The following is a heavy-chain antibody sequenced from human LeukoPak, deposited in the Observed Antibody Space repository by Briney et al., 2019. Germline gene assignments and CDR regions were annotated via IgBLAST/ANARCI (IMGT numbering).Heavy chain of an antibody. Sequence: GGSLRLSCAASGFTFSYYSMNWVRQAPGKGLEWVSAISGSGGSTYYADSVKGRFTISRDNSKNTLHLQMNSLRAEDTAVYYCAKGGATTPTGFDYWGQGTLVTVSS. J-gene: IGHJ4*02. CDR1: GFTFSYYS. V-gene: IGHV3-23*01. D-gene: IGHD5-12*01. CDR2: ISGSGGST. CDR3: AKGGATTPTGFDY.